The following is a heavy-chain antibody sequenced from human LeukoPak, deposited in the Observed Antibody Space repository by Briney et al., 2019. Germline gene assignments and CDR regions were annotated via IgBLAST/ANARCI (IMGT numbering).Heavy chain of an antibody. CDR2: IIPIFGTA. Sequence: ASVKVSCKASGGTFSSYAISWVRQAPGQGLEWTGGIIPIFGTANYAQKFQGRVTITADKSTSTAYMELSSLRSEDTAVYYCAREVADYDYVWGSYRHNWFDPWGQGTLVTVSS. V-gene: IGHV1-69*06. D-gene: IGHD3-16*02. CDR1: GGTFSSYA. J-gene: IGHJ5*02. CDR3: AREVADYDYVWGSYRHNWFDP.